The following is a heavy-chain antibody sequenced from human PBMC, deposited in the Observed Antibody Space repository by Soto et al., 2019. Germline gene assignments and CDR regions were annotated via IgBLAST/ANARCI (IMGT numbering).Heavy chain of an antibody. V-gene: IGHV3-9*01. D-gene: IGHD3-9*01. J-gene: IGHJ6*02. CDR2: ISWNSGSI. CDR1: GFTFDDYA. Sequence: PGGSLRLSCAASGFTFDDYAMHWVRQAPGKGLEWVSGISWNSGSIGYADSVKGRFTISRDNAKNSLYLQMNSLRAEDTALYYCAKDHILTGIYGMDVWGQGTTVTVSS. CDR3: AKDHILTGIYGMDV.